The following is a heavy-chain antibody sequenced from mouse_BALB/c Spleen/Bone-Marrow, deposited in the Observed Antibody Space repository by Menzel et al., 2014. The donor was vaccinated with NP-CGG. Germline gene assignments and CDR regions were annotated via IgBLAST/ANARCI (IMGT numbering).Heavy chain of an antibody. CDR1: GFTFSSYG. V-gene: IGHV5-6*02. CDR3: ARRRDGPYAMDY. D-gene: IGHD2-3*01. J-gene: IGHJ4*01. CDR2: INNGSSYT. Sequence: EVKLEESGGDLVKPGGSLKLSCAASGFTFSSYGMSWVRPTPDKRLEWVATINNGSSYTFYPDSVKGRFTISRDNAKNTLYLQMSSLKSEDTAMYYCARRRDGPYAMDYWGQGTSVTVSS.